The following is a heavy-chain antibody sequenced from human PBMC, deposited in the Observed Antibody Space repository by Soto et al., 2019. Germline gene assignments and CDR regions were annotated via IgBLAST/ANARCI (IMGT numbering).Heavy chain of an antibody. D-gene: IGHD2-8*01. CDR1: GGSVSSGSYY. CDR2: IYYSGST. J-gene: IGHJ4*02. Sequence: QVQLQESGPGLVKTSETLSLTCTVSGGSVSSGSYYWSWIRQPPGKGLEWIGYIYYSGSTNYNPSLKSRVTISVDTSKNQFSLKLSSVTAADTALYYCARRPIRDGLIYFDYWGQGTLVTVSS. V-gene: IGHV4-61*01. CDR3: ARRPIRDGLIYFDY.